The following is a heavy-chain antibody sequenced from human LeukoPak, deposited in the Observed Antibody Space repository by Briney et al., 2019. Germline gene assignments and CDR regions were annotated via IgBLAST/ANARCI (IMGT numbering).Heavy chain of an antibody. CDR3: AREEAVVVTANDAFDI. Sequence: ASVKVSCKASGYTFTSYYMHWVRQAPGQGIEWMGWINPNSGGTNYAQKFQGRVTMTRDTSISTAYMELSRLRSDDTAVYYCAREEAVVVTANDAFDIWGQGTMVTVSS. J-gene: IGHJ3*02. D-gene: IGHD2-21*02. V-gene: IGHV1-2*02. CDR2: INPNSGGT. CDR1: GYTFTSYY.